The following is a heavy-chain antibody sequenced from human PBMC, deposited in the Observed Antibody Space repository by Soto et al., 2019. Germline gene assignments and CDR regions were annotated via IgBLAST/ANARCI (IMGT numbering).Heavy chain of an antibody. J-gene: IGHJ4*02. D-gene: IGHD5-12*01. CDR3: ARGGNRYSNVASGVGGFDF. V-gene: IGHV4-59*01. CDR1: GASISSSY. CDR2: VYHTGAT. Sequence: ETLSLTCTVSGASISSSYWSWIRQSPERGLEWIAYVYHTGATNYNPSLKSRVTISLDTSKGQFSLNLTSLTTADTAVYFCARGGNRYSNVASGVGGFDFWGQGSLVTSPQ.